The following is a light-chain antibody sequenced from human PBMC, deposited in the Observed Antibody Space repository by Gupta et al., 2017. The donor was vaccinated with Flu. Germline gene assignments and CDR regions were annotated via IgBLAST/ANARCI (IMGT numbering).Light chain of an antibody. J-gene: IGKJ2*01. V-gene: IGKV1-39*01. Sequence: DIEMTQSPSSLSASLGDRVTITCRASQSISSYLNWYQQKPGKAPKLLIYAASRLKSGVPSRFSGSGSGTDFTLTISRLQPEDFATYYCQHRHSTPFPFGQGTKVDIK. CDR3: QHRHSTPFP. CDR1: QSISSY. CDR2: AAS.